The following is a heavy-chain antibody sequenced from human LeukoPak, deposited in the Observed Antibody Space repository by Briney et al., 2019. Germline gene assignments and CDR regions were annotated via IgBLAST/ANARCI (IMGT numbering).Heavy chain of an antibody. CDR3: ARTYYYDSSGYSPWTPLDY. CDR1: GDSVSSNSAA. J-gene: IGHJ4*02. D-gene: IGHD3-22*01. V-gene: IGHV6-1*01. CDR2: TYYRSKWYN. Sequence: SQTLSLTCAISGDSVSSNSAAWNWIRQSPSRGIEWLGRTYYRSKWYNDYAVSVKSRITINPDTSKNQFSLQLNSVTPEDTAVYYCARTYYYDSSGYSPWTPLDYWGQGTLVTVSS.